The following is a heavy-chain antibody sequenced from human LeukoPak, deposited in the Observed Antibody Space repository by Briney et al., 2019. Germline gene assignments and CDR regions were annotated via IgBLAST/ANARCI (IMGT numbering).Heavy chain of an antibody. V-gene: IGHV3-7*03. Sequence: PGWSLRLSCAASGFPFNAYWMTWVRQAPGKGLEWVANIRQDGDTKYYVDSVKGRFTISRDNAMNSLYVQMNSLRAEDTAIYYCARSLPYGTTWYGRSDFWGQGTLVTVSS. J-gene: IGHJ4*02. CDR1: GFPFNAYW. CDR3: ARSLPYGTTWYGRSDF. D-gene: IGHD6-13*01. CDR2: IRQDGDTK.